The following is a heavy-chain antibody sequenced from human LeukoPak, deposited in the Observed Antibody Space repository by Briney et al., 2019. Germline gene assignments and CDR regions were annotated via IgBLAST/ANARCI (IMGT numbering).Heavy chain of an antibody. V-gene: IGHV4-59*01. CDR2: IYYSGST. CDR3: AREKRVYYGSGSYYDY. Sequence: SETLSLTCTVSGGSINSYYWSWIRQPPGKGLEWIGYIYYSGSTNYNPSLKSRVTISVDTSKNQFSLKLSSVTAADTAVYYCAREKRVYYGSGSYYDYWGQGTLVTVSS. J-gene: IGHJ4*02. D-gene: IGHD3-10*01. CDR1: GGSINSYY.